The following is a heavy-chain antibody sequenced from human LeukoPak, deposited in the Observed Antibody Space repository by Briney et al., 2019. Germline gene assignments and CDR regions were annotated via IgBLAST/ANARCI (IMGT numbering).Heavy chain of an antibody. CDR3: ARGSGYYTYYYYYGMDV. CDR1: GYTFTGYH. CDR2: MNPNSGNT. V-gene: IGHV1-8*02. J-gene: IGHJ6*02. Sequence: ASVKVSCKASGYTFTGYHMHWVRQATGQGLEWMGWMNPNSGNTGYAQKFQGRVTMTRNTSISTAYMELSSLRSEDTAVYYCARGSGYYTYYYYYGMDVWGQGTTVTVSS. D-gene: IGHD3-22*01.